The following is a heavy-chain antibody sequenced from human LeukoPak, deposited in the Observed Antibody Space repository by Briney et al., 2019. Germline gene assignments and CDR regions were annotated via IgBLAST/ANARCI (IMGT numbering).Heavy chain of an antibody. Sequence: SGTLSLTCAVSGGSISSNNWWSWVRQPPGKGLEWIGEIYHGGSTNYNPSLESRVTISVDKSKNQFSLKLSSVTAADTAVYYCARVGGPHITMVRGGNWFDPWGQGTLVTVSS. J-gene: IGHJ5*02. CDR3: ARVGGPHITMVRGGNWFDP. V-gene: IGHV4-4*02. D-gene: IGHD3-10*01. CDR2: IYHGGST. CDR1: GGSISSNNW.